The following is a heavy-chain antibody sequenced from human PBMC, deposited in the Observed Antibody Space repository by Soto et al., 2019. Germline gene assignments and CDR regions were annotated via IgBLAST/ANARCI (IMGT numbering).Heavy chain of an antibody. D-gene: IGHD5-18*01. Sequence: ASVKVSCKASGGTFSSYAISWVRQAPGQGLEWMGGIIPIFGTANYAQKFQGRVTITADESTSTAYMELSSLRSEDTAVYYCAEIGEGIPPENYWGQGTLVTVSS. V-gene: IGHV1-69*13. J-gene: IGHJ4*02. CDR3: AEIGEGIPPENY. CDR2: IIPIFGTA. CDR1: GGTFSSYA.